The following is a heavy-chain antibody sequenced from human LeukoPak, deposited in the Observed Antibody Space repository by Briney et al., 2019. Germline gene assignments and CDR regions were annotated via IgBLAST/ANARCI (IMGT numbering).Heavy chain of an antibody. CDR1: GGSISSYY. J-gene: IGHJ6*03. CDR2: IYCSGST. Sequence: SETLSLTCTVSGGSISSYYWSWIRQPPGKGLERIGYIYCSGSTNYNPSLKSRVTISVDTSKNQFSLKLSSVTAADTAVYYCARGVWEQLVLYYYYYMDVWGKGTTVTVSS. CDR3: ARGVWEQLVLYYYYYMDV. D-gene: IGHD6-13*01. V-gene: IGHV4-59*01.